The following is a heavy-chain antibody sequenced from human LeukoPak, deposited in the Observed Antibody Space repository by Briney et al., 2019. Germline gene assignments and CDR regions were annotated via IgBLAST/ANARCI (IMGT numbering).Heavy chain of an antibody. Sequence: GSSVKVSCKASGGTFSSYAISWVRQAPGQGLEWMGRIIPILGIANYAQKFQGRVTITADKPTSTAYMELSSLRSEDTAVYYCARLGCSSTSCYFDYWGQGTLVTVSS. J-gene: IGHJ4*02. CDR1: GGTFSSYA. CDR2: IIPILGIA. V-gene: IGHV1-69*04. CDR3: ARLGCSSTSCYFDY. D-gene: IGHD2-2*01.